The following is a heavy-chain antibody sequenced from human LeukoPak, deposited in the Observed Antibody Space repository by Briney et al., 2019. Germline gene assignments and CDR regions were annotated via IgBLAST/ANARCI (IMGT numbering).Heavy chain of an antibody. CDR2: IYASGST. V-gene: IGHV4-4*07. CDR3: ARLSRAYYNNFDY. Sequence: NTSETLSLTCTVSGGSIYNYYWSWLRQPAGKGLKWFGRIYASGSTHYNPSLKSRVTMSVDSSKNQFSLKLRSVTAADTAVYYCARLSRAYYNNFDYWGQGTLVTVSS. CDR1: GGSIYNYY. J-gene: IGHJ4*02. D-gene: IGHD3-10*01.